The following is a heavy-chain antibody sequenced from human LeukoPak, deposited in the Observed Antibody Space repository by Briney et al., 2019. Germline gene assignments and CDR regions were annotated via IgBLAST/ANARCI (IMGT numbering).Heavy chain of an antibody. J-gene: IGHJ4*02. Sequence: GGSLRLSCAASGFTFDDYAMHWVRHAPGKGLEWVSGISWNSGSIGYADSVKGRFTISRDNAKNSLYLQMNSLRAEDTALYYCAKAATYYDILTGYYYTSFDYWGQGTLVTVPS. V-gene: IGHV3-9*01. D-gene: IGHD3-9*01. CDR1: GFTFDDYA. CDR2: ISWNSGSI. CDR3: AKAATYYDILTGYYYTSFDY.